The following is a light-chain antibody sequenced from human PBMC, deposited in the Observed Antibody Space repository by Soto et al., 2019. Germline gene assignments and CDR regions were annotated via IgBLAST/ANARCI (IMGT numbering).Light chain of an antibody. CDR2: DVS. CDR1: NSDVGIYDF. CDR3: ASCTSNDGRYV. V-gene: IGLV2-14*03. Sequence: QSALTQPASVSGTPGQSITISCTGSNSDVGIYDFVSWYQHHPGRAPKLIVSDVSHRPSGVSNRFSGSKSGNTASLTISGLQSEDEADYYCASCTSNDGRYVFGTGTKVTVL. J-gene: IGLJ1*01.